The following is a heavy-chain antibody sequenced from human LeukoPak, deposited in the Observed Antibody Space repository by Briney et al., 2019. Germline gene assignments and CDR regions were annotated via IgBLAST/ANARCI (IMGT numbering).Heavy chain of an antibody. D-gene: IGHD5-12*01. CDR2: ISAYNGNT. V-gene: IGHV1-18*01. CDR1: GYTFTSYG. Sequence: PRASVKVSCKASGYTFTSYGISWVRQAPGQGLEWMGWISAYNGNTNYAQKLQGRVTMTTDTSTSTAYMELRSLRSDDTAVYYCARDLPIVATITVWEYWGQGTLVTVSS. CDR3: ARDLPIVATITVWEY. J-gene: IGHJ4*02.